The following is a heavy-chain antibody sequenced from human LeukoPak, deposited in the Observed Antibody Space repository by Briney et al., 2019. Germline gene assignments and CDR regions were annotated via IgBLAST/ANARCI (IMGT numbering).Heavy chain of an antibody. D-gene: IGHD6-19*01. Sequence: GGSLRLSCAASGFTFSSYAMSWVRQAPGKGLEWVSAISGSGGSTYYADSVKGRLTISRDNSKNTLYLQMNSLRAEDTAVYYCAKLISSGGYYFDYWGQGTLVTVSS. V-gene: IGHV3-23*01. J-gene: IGHJ4*02. CDR2: ISGSGGST. CDR3: AKLISSGGYYFDY. CDR1: GFTFSSYA.